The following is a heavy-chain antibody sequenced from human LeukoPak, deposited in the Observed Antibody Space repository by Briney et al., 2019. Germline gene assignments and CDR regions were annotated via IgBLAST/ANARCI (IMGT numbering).Heavy chain of an antibody. D-gene: IGHD1-26*01. Sequence: GGSLRLSCAASGLTFSAYSMSWIRQAPGKGLEWVSYISSSGSTIYYADSVKGRFTISRDNAKNSLYLQMNSLRAEDTAVYYCAREFHIVGYLSYYYYGMDVWGQGTTVTVSS. CDR3: AREFHIVGYLSYYYYGMDV. CDR1: GLTFSAYS. J-gene: IGHJ6*02. V-gene: IGHV3-11*01. CDR2: ISSSGSTI.